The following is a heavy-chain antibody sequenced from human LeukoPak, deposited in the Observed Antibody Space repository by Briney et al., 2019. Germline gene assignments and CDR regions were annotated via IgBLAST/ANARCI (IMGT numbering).Heavy chain of an antibody. CDR2: ISSSGSTI. D-gene: IGHD3-10*02. V-gene: IGHV3-48*03. J-gene: IGHJ6*04. Sequence: GGSLRLSCAASGFTFSSYEMNWVRQAPGKGLEWVSYISSSGSTIYYADSVKGRFTISRDNAKNSLYLQMNSLRAEDTAVYYCAELGITTIGGVWGKGTTVTISS. CDR1: GFTFSSYE. CDR3: AELGITTIGGV.